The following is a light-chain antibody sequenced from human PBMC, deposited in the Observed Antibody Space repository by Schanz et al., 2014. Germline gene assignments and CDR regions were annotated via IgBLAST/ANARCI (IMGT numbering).Light chain of an antibody. Sequence: EIVMTQSPETLSVSPGERATLSCRASQSISINVAWYQQKPGQAPRLLIYGASRRATGIPDRFSGSGSGTDFTLTISRLEPEDFAVYYCQHYSLSPLFGQGTKVDI. CDR3: QHYSLSPL. CDR2: GAS. CDR1: QSISIN. J-gene: IGKJ1*01. V-gene: IGKV3-20*01.